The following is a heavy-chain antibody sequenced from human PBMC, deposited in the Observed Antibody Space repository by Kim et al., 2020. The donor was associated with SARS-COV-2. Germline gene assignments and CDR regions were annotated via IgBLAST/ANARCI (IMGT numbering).Heavy chain of an antibody. Sequence: GGSLRLSCAASGFTFDDYGMSWVRQAPGKGLEWVSGINWNGGSTGYADSVKGRFTISRDNAKKCLYLQMNSLRAEDTALYSWAGGRSLAAAATGALDIWG. D-gene: IGHD6-13*01. CDR2: INWNGGST. J-gene: IGHJ3*02. CDR3: AGGRSLAAAATGALDI. CDR1: GFTFDDYG. V-gene: IGHV3-20*04.